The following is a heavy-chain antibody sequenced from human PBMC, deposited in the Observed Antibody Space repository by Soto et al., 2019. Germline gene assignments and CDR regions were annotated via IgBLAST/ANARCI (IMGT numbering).Heavy chain of an antibody. D-gene: IGHD6-13*01. CDR1: GYTFTSYD. CDR2: MNPNSGNT. Sequence: AASVKVSCKASGYTFTSYDINWVRQATGQGLEWMGWMNPNSGNTGYAQKFQGRVTMTRNTSISTAYMELSSLRSEDTAVYYCARADVGAAGISTQYYYYCYGMDVWGQGTTVTVSS. J-gene: IGHJ6*02. CDR3: ARADVGAAGISTQYYYYCYGMDV. V-gene: IGHV1-8*01.